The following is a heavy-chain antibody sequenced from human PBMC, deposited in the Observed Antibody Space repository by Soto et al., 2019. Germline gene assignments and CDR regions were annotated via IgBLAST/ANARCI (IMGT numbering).Heavy chain of an antibody. CDR1: GYTFTSYG. J-gene: IGHJ4*02. V-gene: IGHV1-18*01. CDR3: ATSRWLVLHALTY. Sequence: ASVKVSCKASGYTFTSYGISWVRQAPGQGLEWMGWISGYNGKTNYAQKVQDRVTMTTDTSTSTVYMELRSLRSDDTAVYYCATSRWLVLHALTYWGQGALVTVSS. D-gene: IGHD3-22*01. CDR2: ISGYNGKT.